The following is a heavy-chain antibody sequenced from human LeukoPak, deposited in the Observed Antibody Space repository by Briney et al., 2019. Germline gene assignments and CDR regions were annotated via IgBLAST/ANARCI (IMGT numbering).Heavy chain of an antibody. V-gene: IGHV4-39*07. J-gene: IGHJ4*02. D-gene: IGHD2-21*02. CDR2: INYSGKL. CDR3: ARDFGDWRTDY. Sequence: PSETLSLTCSVSGGSISSRTHYWAWIRQPPGKGLEWIGSINYSGKLTYNPSLKSRVTVSVDTSKNQFSLTLSSVTAADTAVYYCARDFGDWRTDYWGQGTPVTVSS. CDR1: GGSISSRTHY.